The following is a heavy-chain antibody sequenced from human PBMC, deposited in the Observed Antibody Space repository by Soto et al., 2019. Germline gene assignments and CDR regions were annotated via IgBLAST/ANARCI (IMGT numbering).Heavy chain of an antibody. CDR2: ISYDGGNK. CDR1: VFTFSSYA. V-gene: IGHV3-30-3*01. Sequence: GGSLRLSCAASVFTFSSYAMHWVRQAPGKGLEWVAVISYDGGNKYYADSVKGRFTISRDNSKNTLYLQMNSLRPEDTAVYYCAREAEAFDYWGQGTQVTVSS. CDR3: AREAEAFDY. J-gene: IGHJ4*02. D-gene: IGHD2-15*01.